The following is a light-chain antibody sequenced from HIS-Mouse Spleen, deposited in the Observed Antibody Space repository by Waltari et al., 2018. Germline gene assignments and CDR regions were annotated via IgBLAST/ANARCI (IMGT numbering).Light chain of an antibody. CDR1: SSDVGGYNY. V-gene: IGLV2-14*03. Sequence: QSALTQPASVSGSPGQSITISCTGTSSDVGGYNYFSWYQQHPGKAPKLMIYDVSNRPSGDSNRFSGSKSGNTASLTISGLQAEDEADYYCSSYTSSSFNVVFGGGTKLTVL. CDR3: SSYTSSSFNVV. J-gene: IGLJ2*01. CDR2: DVS.